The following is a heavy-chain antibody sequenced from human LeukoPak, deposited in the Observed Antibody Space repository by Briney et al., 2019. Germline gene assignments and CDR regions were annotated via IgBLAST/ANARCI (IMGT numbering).Heavy chain of an antibody. D-gene: IGHD3-3*01. CDR2: ISAYNGNT. CDR3: ARVSPYYDFRSGYYTDY. J-gene: IGHJ4*02. V-gene: IGHV1-18*01. Sequence: ALVKVSCKASGYTFTSYGISWVRQAPGQGLEWMGWISAYNGNTNYAQKLQGRVTMTTDTSTSTAYMELRSLRSDDTAVYYCARVSPYYDFRSGYYTDYWGQGTLVTVSS. CDR1: GYTFTSYG.